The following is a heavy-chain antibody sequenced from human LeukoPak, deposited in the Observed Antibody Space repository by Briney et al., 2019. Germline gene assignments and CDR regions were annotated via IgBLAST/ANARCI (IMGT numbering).Heavy chain of an antibody. J-gene: IGHJ4*02. D-gene: IGHD3-3*01. CDR1: GYTFTSYD. V-gene: IGHV1-8*01. CDR3: ARARPDYDFWSGYYRRRFDY. CDR2: MNPNSGNT. Sequence: GASVKVSCKASGYTFTSYDINWVRQATGQGLEWMGWMNPNSGNTGYAQKFQGRVTMTRYTSISTAYMELSSLRSEDTAVYYCARARPDYDFWSGYYRRRFDYWGQGTLVTVSS.